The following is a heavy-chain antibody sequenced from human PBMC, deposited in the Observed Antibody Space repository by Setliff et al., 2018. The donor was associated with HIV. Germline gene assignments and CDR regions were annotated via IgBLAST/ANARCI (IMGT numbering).Heavy chain of an antibody. J-gene: IGHJ4*02. D-gene: IGHD6-13*01. CDR2: SYYSGNT. Sequence: SETLSLTCTVSGGSISSSNYYWGWIRQPPGKGLEWIGSSYYSGNTYYNPSLKSRVTISVDASKNQFSLELSSVTAADTAVYYCARESPSSSWFYFDFWGQGTLVTVSS. CDR1: GGSISSSNYY. V-gene: IGHV4-39*07. CDR3: ARESPSSSWFYFDF.